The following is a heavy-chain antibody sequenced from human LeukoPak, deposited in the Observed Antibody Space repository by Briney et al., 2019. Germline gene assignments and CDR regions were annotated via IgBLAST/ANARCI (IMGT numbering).Heavy chain of an antibody. CDR1: GYSLTSYW. D-gene: IGHD4/OR15-4a*01. CDR3: ARLVGWLTSPFDP. CDR2: IYPGDSDT. V-gene: IGHV5-51*01. Sequence: GESLKISCKGSGYSLTSYWIGWVRQMPGKGLEWMGIIYPGDSDTRYSPSFQGQVTISADKSISTAYLQWGSLKASDTAMYYCARLVGWLTSPFDPWGQGTLVTVSS. J-gene: IGHJ5*02.